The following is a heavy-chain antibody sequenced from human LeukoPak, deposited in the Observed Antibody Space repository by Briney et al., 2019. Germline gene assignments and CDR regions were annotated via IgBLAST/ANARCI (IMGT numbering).Heavy chain of an antibody. CDR1: GGSISSYY. CDR2: IYYSGST. CDR3: ARAEDSGYDSDAYFDY. J-gene: IGHJ4*02. V-gene: IGHV4-59*01. Sequence: PSETLSLTCTVSGGSISSYYWSWIRQPPGKGLEWIGYIYYSGSTNYNPSLKSRVTISVDTSKNQFSLKLSSVTAADTAVYYCARAEDSGYDSDAYFDYWGQGTLVTVSS. D-gene: IGHD5-12*01.